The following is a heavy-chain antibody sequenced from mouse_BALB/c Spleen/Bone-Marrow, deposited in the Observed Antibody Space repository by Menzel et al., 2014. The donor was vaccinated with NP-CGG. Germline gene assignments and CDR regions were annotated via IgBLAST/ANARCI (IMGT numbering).Heavy chain of an antibody. V-gene: IGHV14-4*02. CDR1: GFNIKDYY. CDR2: IDPENGDT. J-gene: IGHJ3*01. Sequence: EVQLQQSGAELVRSGASVKLSCTASGFNIKDYYMHWVKQRPEQGLEWIGWIDPENGDTEYASKFQGKATMTADTSSNTAYLQLSSLTSEDTAVYYCARDYYDYDVGFVYWGQGTLVSVSA. D-gene: IGHD2-4*01. CDR3: ARDYYDYDVGFVY.